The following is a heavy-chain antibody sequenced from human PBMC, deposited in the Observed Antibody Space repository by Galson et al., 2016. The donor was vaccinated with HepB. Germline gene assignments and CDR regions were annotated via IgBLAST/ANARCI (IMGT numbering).Heavy chain of an antibody. D-gene: IGHD3-22*01. CDR1: EFSFRSYS. CDR3: ARAGGADETSGYFYGQLDY. J-gene: IGHJ4*02. CDR2: ITAGGNTI. Sequence: SLRLSCAASEFSFRSYSMNWVRQAPGKGLEWLSSITAGGNTIYYADSVKGRFTISRDNAKSSLYLQMNSLRDDDTAVYFCARAGGADETSGYFYGQLDYWGQGTLVMVSS. V-gene: IGHV3-48*02.